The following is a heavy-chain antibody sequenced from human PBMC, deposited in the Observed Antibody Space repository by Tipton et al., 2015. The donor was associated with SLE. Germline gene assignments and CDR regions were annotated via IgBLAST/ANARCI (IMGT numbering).Heavy chain of an antibody. CDR1: GGSISGYF. Sequence: TLSLTCAVNGGSISGYFWSWIRQTPGKGLEWVGGVSPSGTTHYSPSLKSRVSISVDTSKNQFSLKLTSVTAADTAVYYCARDRGARGWSDPWGQGILVTVSS. CDR2: VSPSGTT. D-gene: IGHD3-10*01. CDR3: ARDRGARGWSDP. V-gene: IGHV4-34*01. J-gene: IGHJ5*02.